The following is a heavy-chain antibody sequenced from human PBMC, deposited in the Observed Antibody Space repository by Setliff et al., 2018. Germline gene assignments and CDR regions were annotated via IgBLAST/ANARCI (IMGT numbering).Heavy chain of an antibody. CDR2: IRPDGSNK. D-gene: IGHD3-22*01. CDR3: AKDTYYYDSSGYYVFDY. J-gene: IGHJ4*02. Sequence: PGGSLSLSCAASGFTFSGYGIHWVRQAPGKGLEWVAFIRPDGSNKYYADFVKGRFTISRDNSKNTLYXQXXXLRVEDTAVYYCAKDTYYYDSSGYYVFDYWGQGTLVTVSS. V-gene: IGHV3-30*02. CDR1: GFTFSGYG.